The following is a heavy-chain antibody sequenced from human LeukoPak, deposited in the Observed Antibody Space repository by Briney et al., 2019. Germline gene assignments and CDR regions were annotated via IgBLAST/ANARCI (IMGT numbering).Heavy chain of an antibody. D-gene: IGHD6-6*01. CDR2: IIPIFGTA. Sequence: SVKVSCKASGGTFSSYAISWVRQAPGQGLEWMGGIIPIFGTANYAQKFQGRVTITTDESTSTAYMELSSLRSEDTAVYYCAREGSSSSDYYYYYRDVWGKGTTVTVSS. J-gene: IGHJ6*03. CDR1: GGTFSSYA. V-gene: IGHV1-69*05. CDR3: AREGSSSSDYYYYYRDV.